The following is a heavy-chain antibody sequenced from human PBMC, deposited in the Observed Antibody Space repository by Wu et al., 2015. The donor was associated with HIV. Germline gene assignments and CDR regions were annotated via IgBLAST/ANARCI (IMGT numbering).Heavy chain of an antibody. CDR2: IIPHSGDT. V-gene: IGHV1-2*02. Sequence: QVQLVQSGAEVKKPGSSVRVSCKTSGYIFTDYYMHWVRQAPGQGLQWMGWIIPHSGDTNSAQKFQGRVTLTRDTSISTAYMELSSLKSDDTAVYYCARLQSLHGLYSNADYWGQGTLVTVSS. D-gene: IGHD5-24*01. CDR1: GYIFTDYY. CDR3: ARLQSLHGLYSNADY. J-gene: IGHJ4*02.